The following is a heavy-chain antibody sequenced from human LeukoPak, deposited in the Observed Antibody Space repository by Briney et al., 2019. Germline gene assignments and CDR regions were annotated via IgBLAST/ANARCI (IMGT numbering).Heavy chain of an antibody. Sequence: GGSLRLSCAASGFTFSSYAMHWVRQAPGKGLEWVAVISYDGSNKYYADSVKGRFTISRDNSKNTLYLQMNSLRAEDTAVYYCARERMATILQALDYWGQGTLVTVSS. D-gene: IGHD5-24*01. CDR1: GFTFSSYA. J-gene: IGHJ4*02. CDR3: ARERMATILQALDY. V-gene: IGHV3-30-3*01. CDR2: ISYDGSNK.